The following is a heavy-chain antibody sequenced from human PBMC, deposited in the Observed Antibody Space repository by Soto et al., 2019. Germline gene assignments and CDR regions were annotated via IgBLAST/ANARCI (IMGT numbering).Heavy chain of an antibody. CDR1: GYTFTSYY. CDR3: ARAAIRNYYDSSGYYSYYYGMDV. D-gene: IGHD3-22*01. J-gene: IGHJ6*02. CDR2: INPSGGST. Sequence: ASVKVSCKASGYTFTSYYMHWVRQAPAQGLEWMGIINPSGGSTSYAQKFQGRVTMTRDTSTSTVYMELSSLRSEDTAVYYCARAAIRNYYDSSGYYSYYYGMDVWGQGTTVTVSS. V-gene: IGHV1-46*01.